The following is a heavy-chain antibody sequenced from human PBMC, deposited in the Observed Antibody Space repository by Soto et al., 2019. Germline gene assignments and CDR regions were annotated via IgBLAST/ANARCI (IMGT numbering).Heavy chain of an antibody. CDR3: ARVAYGNGWIFDY. V-gene: IGHV3-7*04. CDR1: GFTFSSYW. CDR2: IKQDGSDK. Sequence: GGSLRLSCAASGFTFSSYWMSWVRQAPGKGLEWVANIKQDGSDKYYVDSVKGRFTLSRDNAKNSLQLQMNSLRAEDTAIYFCARVAYGNGWIFDYWGRGTLATVSS. D-gene: IGHD6-19*01. J-gene: IGHJ4*01.